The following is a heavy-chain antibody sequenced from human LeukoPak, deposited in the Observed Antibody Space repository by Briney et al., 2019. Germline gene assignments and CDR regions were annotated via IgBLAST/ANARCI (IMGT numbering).Heavy chain of an antibody. J-gene: IGHJ4*02. Sequence: GGSLRLSCAASGFTFSSYAMNWVRQAPGMGLRWVSAISGSGGSTYYADSVKGRFTISRDNSKNTLYLQMNSLRAEDTAIYYCARQPQYYYDSSAYWNYWGQGTLVTVSS. CDR2: ISGSGGST. CDR1: GFTFSSYA. V-gene: IGHV3-23*01. D-gene: IGHD3-22*01. CDR3: ARQPQYYYDSSAYWNY.